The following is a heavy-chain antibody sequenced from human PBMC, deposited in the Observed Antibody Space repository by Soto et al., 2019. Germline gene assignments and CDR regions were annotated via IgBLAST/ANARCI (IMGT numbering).Heavy chain of an antibody. J-gene: IGHJ6*02. Sequence: EVQLVESGGGLVQPGGSLKLSCAASGFTFSGSAMHWVRQASGKGLEWVGRIRSKANSYATAYAASVKGRFTISRDDSKNTAYLQMNSLKTEDTAVYYCTSIAAAGTPRTYYYGMDVWGQGTTVTVSS. V-gene: IGHV3-73*01. CDR2: IRSKANSYAT. D-gene: IGHD6-13*01. CDR3: TSIAAAGTPRTYYYGMDV. CDR1: GFTFSGSA.